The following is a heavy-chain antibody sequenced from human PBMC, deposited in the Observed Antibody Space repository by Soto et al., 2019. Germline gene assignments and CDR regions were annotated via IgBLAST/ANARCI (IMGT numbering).Heavy chain of an antibody. CDR2: INTTSDYT. CDR3: ARDGPAINAFDI. V-gene: IGHV1-46*01. Sequence: GASVKVSCKASGYTLTSYYMQWVRQAPGQGLEWMGMINTTSDYTNYEQKFQGRVTLTSDTSTSTVYMELSSLRSEDTAMNYCARDGPAINAFDIWGQGTMVTVSS. J-gene: IGHJ3*02. CDR1: GYTLTSYY. D-gene: IGHD2-2*01.